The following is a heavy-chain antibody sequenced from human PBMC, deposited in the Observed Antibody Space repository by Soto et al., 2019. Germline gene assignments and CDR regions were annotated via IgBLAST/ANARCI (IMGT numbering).Heavy chain of an antibody. Sequence: GGSLRLSCAASGFPFSSYSMNWVRQAPGKGLEWVSYISSSSTIYYADSVKGRFTISRDNAKNSLYLQMNSLRAEDTAVYYCARDWAGGTMDAFDIWGQGTMVTVSS. D-gene: IGHD1-7*01. CDR3: ARDWAGGTMDAFDI. CDR1: GFPFSSYS. J-gene: IGHJ3*02. V-gene: IGHV3-48*01. CDR2: ISSSSTI.